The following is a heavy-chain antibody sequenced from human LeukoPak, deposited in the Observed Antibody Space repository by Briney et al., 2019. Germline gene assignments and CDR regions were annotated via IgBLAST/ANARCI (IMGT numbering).Heavy chain of an antibody. CDR2: ISYDGSNK. CDR3: ARDYGEYYYDSSGYYGGFDY. Sequence: GGSLRLSCAASGFTFSRFGMHWVRQAPGKGLEWVAVISYDGSNKYYVDSVKGRFTISRDNSKNTLYLQMNSLRAEDTAVYYCARDYGEYYYDSSGYYGGFDYWGQGTLVTVSS. CDR1: GFTFSRFG. J-gene: IGHJ4*02. V-gene: IGHV3-30*03. D-gene: IGHD3-22*01.